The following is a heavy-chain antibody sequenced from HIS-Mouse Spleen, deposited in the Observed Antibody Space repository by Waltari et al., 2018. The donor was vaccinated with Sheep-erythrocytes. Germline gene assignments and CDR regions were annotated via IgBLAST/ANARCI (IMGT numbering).Heavy chain of an antibody. Sequence: QVQLVESGGGVVQPGRSLRLSCAASGFTFSSYGMHWVRQAPGKGLELVAVIAYDGSNKYYADSVKGRFTISRDNSKNTLYLQMNSLRAEDTAVYYCAKDRRGFWDYWGQGTLVTVSS. CDR3: AKDRRGFWDY. V-gene: IGHV3-30*18. CDR1: GFTFSSYG. CDR2: IAYDGSNK. D-gene: IGHD3-10*01. J-gene: IGHJ4*02.